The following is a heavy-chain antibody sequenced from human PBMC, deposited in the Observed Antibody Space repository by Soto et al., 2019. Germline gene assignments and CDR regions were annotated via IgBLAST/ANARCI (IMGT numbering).Heavy chain of an antibody. V-gene: IGHV4-31*03. CDR3: ARAGGTVAAINFYGLDV. CDR1: ADSSSSGGSY. D-gene: IGHD1-26*01. J-gene: IGHJ6*02. CDR2: SSYIGSP. Sequence: KPSETLSLPCTLAADSSSSGGSYWTWIRRPPRKGLECIGYSSYIGSPDYNPSLQSRVTISVDTSKNQVALKLRSVTAADPAVYYCARAGGTVAAINFYGLDVWGQGTKVTVSS.